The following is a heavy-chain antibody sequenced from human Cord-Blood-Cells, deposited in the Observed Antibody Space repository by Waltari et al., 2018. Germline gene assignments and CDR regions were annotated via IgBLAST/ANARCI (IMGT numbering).Heavy chain of an antibody. D-gene: IGHD6-13*01. J-gene: IGHJ4*02. CDR2: IYYSGST. V-gene: IGHV4-59*01. CDR1: GGSISSYY. CDR3: ARGDSSWYY. Sequence: QVQLQESGPGLVKPSETLSLTCTVSGGSISSYYWSWIRQPPGKGLEWIGYIYYSGSTNDNPSLKSRVTISVDTSKNQFSLKLSSVTAADTAVYYCARGDSSWYYWGQGTLVTVSS.